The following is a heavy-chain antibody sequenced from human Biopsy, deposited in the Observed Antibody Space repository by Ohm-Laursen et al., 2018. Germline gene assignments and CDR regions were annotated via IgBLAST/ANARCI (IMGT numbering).Heavy chain of an antibody. Sequence: GTLSLTCTVYGATFSDYCWSWIRQPPGKGLEWIGQINQSGETKYNPSLQSRVTISAEVSKNQFSLKLRSLTAADTAIYYCGNEVYGRDYWGQGARVTVSS. CDR2: INQSGET. CDR1: GATFSDYC. V-gene: IGHV4-34*08. D-gene: IGHD4-17*01. CDR3: GNEVYGRDY. J-gene: IGHJ4*02.